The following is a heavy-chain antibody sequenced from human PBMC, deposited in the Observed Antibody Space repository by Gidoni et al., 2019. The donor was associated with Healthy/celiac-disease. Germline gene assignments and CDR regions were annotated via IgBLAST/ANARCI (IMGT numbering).Heavy chain of an antibody. CDR1: GGACSGYY. V-gene: IGHV4-34*01. J-gene: IGHJ4*02. D-gene: IGHD3-10*01. CDR3: ARGLEYSGSGGYFDY. Sequence: QVQLQQWGAGLLKPSETLSVTCAVYGGACSGYYWGWIRQPPGKGLEWIGELAHSGSTNCNPSLKTRITISVDTSKNQFSLKLSSVTAADTAVYYCARGLEYSGSGGYFDYWGQGTLVTVSS. CDR2: LAHSGST.